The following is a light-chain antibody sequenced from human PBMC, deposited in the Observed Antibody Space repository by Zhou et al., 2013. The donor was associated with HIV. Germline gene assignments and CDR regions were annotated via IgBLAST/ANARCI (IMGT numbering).Light chain of an antibody. J-gene: IGKJ2*02. CDR2: AAS. CDR3: LQDYSYPRT. CDR1: QSISTW. V-gene: IGKV1-5*01. Sequence: DIQMTQSPSTLSASVGDRVTITCRASQSISTWLAWYQQKPGIAPKLLIYAASNLQTGVPSRFSGSGSGTDFTLTISSLQVEDFATYYCLQDYSYPRTFGQGTKLESK.